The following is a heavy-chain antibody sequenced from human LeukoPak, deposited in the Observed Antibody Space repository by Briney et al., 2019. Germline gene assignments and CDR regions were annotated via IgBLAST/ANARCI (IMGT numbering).Heavy chain of an antibody. J-gene: IGHJ3*02. Sequence: SETLSLTCAVYGGSFSAYYWSWIRQPPGKGLEWIGEINHSGSTNYNPSLKSRVTISVDTSKNQFSLKLSSVTAADTAVYYCARDWALGNDAFDIWGQGTMVTVSS. D-gene: IGHD1-26*01. CDR1: GGSFSAYY. CDR2: INHSGST. V-gene: IGHV4-34*01. CDR3: ARDWALGNDAFDI.